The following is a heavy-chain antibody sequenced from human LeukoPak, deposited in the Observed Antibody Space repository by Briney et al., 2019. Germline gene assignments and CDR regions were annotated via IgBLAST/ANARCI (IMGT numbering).Heavy chain of an antibody. CDR2: ISYRGST. D-gene: IGHD3-16*01. CDR3: ARVGRGDHTWGSYSFDH. Sequence: PSETLSLTCTVSGDSIRNYHWSWIRQPPGKGRDWIGYISYRGSTKYNSSLESRVTISIDTSKNQFSLKLSSVTAADTALYYCARVGRGDHTWGSYSFDHWGQGTLVTVSS. J-gene: IGHJ4*02. V-gene: IGHV4-59*13. CDR1: GDSIRNYH.